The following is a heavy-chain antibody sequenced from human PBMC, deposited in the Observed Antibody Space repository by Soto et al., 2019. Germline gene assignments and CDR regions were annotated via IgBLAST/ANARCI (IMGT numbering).Heavy chain of an antibody. V-gene: IGHV4-59*01. CDR1: GGSISSYY. J-gene: IGHJ6*02. CDR2: IYYSGST. Sequence: PSETLSRTCTVSGGSISSYYWSWIRQPPGKGLEWIGYIYYSGSTNYNPSLKSRVTISVDTSKNQFSLKLSSVTAADTAVYYCATTVTTEFHYYYGMDVWGQGTTVT. D-gene: IGHD4-17*01. CDR3: ATTVTTEFHYYYGMDV.